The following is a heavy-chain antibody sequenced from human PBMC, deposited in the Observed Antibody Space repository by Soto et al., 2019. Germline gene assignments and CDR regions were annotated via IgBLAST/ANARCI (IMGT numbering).Heavy chain of an antibody. CDR3: ARGGGNTPVNY. Sequence: QVQLQPWGAGLLKPSETLSRTCAVYGGSFSGYYWSWIRQSPGKGLEWIGEINHSGSTTYNPSLKSRVPISVDTSKNQFALKLSSVTAADTAVYYCARGGGNTPVNYWGQGTLVTVSS. J-gene: IGHJ4*02. CDR1: GGSFSGYY. D-gene: IGHD3-16*01. V-gene: IGHV4-34*01. CDR2: INHSGST.